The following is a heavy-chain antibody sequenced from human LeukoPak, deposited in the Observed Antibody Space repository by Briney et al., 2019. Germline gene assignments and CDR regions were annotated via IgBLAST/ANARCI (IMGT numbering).Heavy chain of an antibody. D-gene: IGHD3-9*01. CDR1: GVTVSSNY. CDR2: ISGSGGST. Sequence: GGSLRLSCAASGVTVSSNYMTWVRQAPGKGLEWVSAISGSGGSTYYADSVKGRFTISRDNSKNTLYLQMNSLRAEDTAVYYCAKEPNDILTPYFDYWGQGTLVTVSS. J-gene: IGHJ4*02. V-gene: IGHV3-23*01. CDR3: AKEPNDILTPYFDY.